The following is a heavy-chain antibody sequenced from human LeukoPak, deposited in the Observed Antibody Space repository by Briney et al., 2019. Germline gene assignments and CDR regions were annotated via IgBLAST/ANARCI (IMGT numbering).Heavy chain of an antibody. J-gene: IGHJ5*01. CDR1: GYSFTSYY. D-gene: IGHD1-26*01. V-gene: IGHV1-2*02. CDR2: SDPHTGAT. CDR3: ARASGSCWWFDS. Sequence: ASVKVSCKTSGYSFTSYYIHWLRQAPGQAFEWMGWSDPHTGATKYEHFQGRVTMTTVTSMSTAYMELRSLRSDDTAVYYCARASGSCWWFDSWGQGTLVTVSS.